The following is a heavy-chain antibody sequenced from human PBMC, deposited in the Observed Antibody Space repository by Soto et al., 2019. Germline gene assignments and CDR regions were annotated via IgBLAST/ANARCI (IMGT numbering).Heavy chain of an antibody. CDR2: ISGSGGST. D-gene: IGHD3-10*01. J-gene: IGHJ4*02. CDR1: GFPFSGYA. Sequence: GGSLRLSCAASGFPFSGYAMSWVRQAPGKGLEWVSAISGSGGSTYYADSLKGRFTISRDNSKNTLYLQMNSLRAEDTAVYYCAKDGNIISDWYWGQGTLVTVSS. V-gene: IGHV3-23*01. CDR3: AKDGNIISDWY.